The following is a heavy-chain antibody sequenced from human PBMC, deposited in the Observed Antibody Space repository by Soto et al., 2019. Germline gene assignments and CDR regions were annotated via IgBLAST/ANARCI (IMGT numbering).Heavy chain of an antibody. J-gene: IGHJ6*02. D-gene: IGHD5-12*01. CDR1: GYTFTGYY. V-gene: IGHV1-2*02. CDR3: AREINVAEMATITDYYYGMDV. Sequence: GASVKGSCKASGYTFTGYYMHWVRQAPGQGLEWMGWINPNSGGTNYAQKFQGRVTMTRDTSISTAYMELSRLRSDDTAVYYCAREINVAEMATITDYYYGMDVWGQGTTVTVSS. CDR2: INPNSGGT.